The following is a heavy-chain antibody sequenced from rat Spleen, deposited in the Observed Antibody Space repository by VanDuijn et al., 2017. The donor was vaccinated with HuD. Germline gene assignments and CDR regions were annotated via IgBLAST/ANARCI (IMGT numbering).Heavy chain of an antibody. CDR2: INPDGGST. V-gene: IGHV5-58*01. CDR1: GFTFSNYW. J-gene: IGHJ2*01. D-gene: IGHD4-4*01. Sequence: EVQLVETGGGLVQPGGSLKLSCVASGFTFSNYWMYWIRQAPGKGLEWISSINPDGGSTYYPDSVRGRFTISRDNAQNTLYLQMSKLGSEDTAIYYCVRETAGVMDWGQGVMVTVSS. CDR3: VRETAGVMD.